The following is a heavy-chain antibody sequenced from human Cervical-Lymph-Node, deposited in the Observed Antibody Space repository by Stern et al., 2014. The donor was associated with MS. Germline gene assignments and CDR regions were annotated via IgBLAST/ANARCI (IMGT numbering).Heavy chain of an antibody. CDR2: ISYDGNHK. J-gene: IGHJ4*02. CDR3: ARDYEDTSMLFDH. CDR1: GFTFSSYG. V-gene: IGHV3-30*03. Sequence: VQLVESGGAVVQPGRSLRLSCAASGFTFSSYGMHWVRQAPGKGLEWVTVISYDGNHKYYAASVKGRFTISRDNSKNTLHLQMNSVTPDDTAIYYCARDYEDTSMLFDHWGQGTLVTFPS. D-gene: IGHD2-8*01.